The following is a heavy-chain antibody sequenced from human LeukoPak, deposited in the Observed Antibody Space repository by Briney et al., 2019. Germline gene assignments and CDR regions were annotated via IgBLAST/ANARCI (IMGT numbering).Heavy chain of an antibody. Sequence: ASVKVSCKASGGTFSSYAISWVRQVPGQGLEWMGGIIPILGIANYAQKFQGRVTITADKSTSTAYMELSSLRSEDTAVYYCARDPRYCGGDCYNNWFDPWGQGTLVTVSS. D-gene: IGHD2-21*02. J-gene: IGHJ5*02. V-gene: IGHV1-69*04. CDR2: IIPILGIA. CDR1: GGTFSSYA. CDR3: ARDPRYCGGDCYNNWFDP.